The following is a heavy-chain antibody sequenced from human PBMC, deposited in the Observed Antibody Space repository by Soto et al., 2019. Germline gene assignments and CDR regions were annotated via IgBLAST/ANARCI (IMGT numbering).Heavy chain of an antibody. Sequence: ASVKVSCKASGYTFTSYGISWVRQAPGQGLEWMGWISAYNGNTNYAQKLQGRVTMTTDTSTSTAYMELRSLRSDDTAVYYCARYRYSGYLISGRFDPWGQGTLVTVSS. CDR3: ARYRYSGYLISGRFDP. J-gene: IGHJ5*02. V-gene: IGHV1-18*01. CDR1: GYTFTSYG. CDR2: ISAYNGNT. D-gene: IGHD5-12*01.